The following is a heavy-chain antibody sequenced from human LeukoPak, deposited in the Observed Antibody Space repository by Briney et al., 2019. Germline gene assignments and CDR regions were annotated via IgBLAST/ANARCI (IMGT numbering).Heavy chain of an antibody. D-gene: IGHD3-22*01. CDR1: GGSFSGYY. CDR3: ARIDYYDSSGYYYERGGWFDP. V-gene: IGHV4-34*01. J-gene: IGHJ5*02. Sequence: PSETLSLTCAVYGGSFSGYYWSWIRQPSGKGLEWIGEINHSGSTNYNPSLKSRVTISVDTSKNQFSLKLSSVTAADTAVYYCARIDYYDSSGYYYERGGWFDPWGQGTLVTVSS. CDR2: INHSGST.